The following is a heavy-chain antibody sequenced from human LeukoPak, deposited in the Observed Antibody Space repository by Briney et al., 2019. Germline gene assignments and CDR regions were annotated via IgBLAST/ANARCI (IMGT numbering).Heavy chain of an antibody. Sequence: ASVKVSCKASGYTFTGYYMHWVRQAPGQGLEWMGWINPNSGGTNYAQKLQGRVTMTTDTSTSTAYMELRSLRSDDTAVYYCARDRGNDFWSGYLYNYYYYGMDVWGQGTTVTVSS. CDR3: ARDRGNDFWSGYLYNYYYYGMDV. D-gene: IGHD3-3*01. CDR2: INPNSGGT. V-gene: IGHV1-2*02. J-gene: IGHJ6*02. CDR1: GYTFTGYY.